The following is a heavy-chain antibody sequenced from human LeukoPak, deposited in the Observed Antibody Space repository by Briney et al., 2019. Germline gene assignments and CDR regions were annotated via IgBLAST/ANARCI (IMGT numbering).Heavy chain of an antibody. CDR1: GFTFSSYW. CDR3: ARDLGTMVRGVIFP. J-gene: IGHJ5*02. Sequence: GGSLRLSCAASGFTFSSYWMHWVRQAPGKGLVWVSRINTDGSSTSYADSVKGRFTISRDNAQNTLYLQMNSLRAEDTAVYYCARDLGTMVRGVIFPWGQGTLVTVSS. V-gene: IGHV3-74*01. D-gene: IGHD3-10*01. CDR2: INTDGSST.